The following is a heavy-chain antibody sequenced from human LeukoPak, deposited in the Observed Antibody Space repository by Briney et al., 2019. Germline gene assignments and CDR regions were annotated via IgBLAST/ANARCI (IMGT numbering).Heavy chain of an antibody. Sequence: GGSLRLSCAASGFTFSSYAMHWIRQAPGKGLEWVAVISYDGSNKYYADSVKGRFTISRDNSKNTLYLQMNSLRAEDTAVYYCARDGAIQLWPNFDYWGQGTLVTVSS. D-gene: IGHD5-18*01. CDR1: GFTFSSYA. V-gene: IGHV3-30-3*01. CDR2: ISYDGSNK. J-gene: IGHJ4*02. CDR3: ARDGAIQLWPNFDY.